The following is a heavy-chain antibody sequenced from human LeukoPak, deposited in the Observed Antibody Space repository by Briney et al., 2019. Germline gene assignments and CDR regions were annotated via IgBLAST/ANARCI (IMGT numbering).Heavy chain of an antibody. Sequence: SVKVSCKASGGTFSSYAISWVRQAPGQGLEWMGRIIPIFGTANYAQKFQGRVTITTDESTSTAYMELSSLRSEDTAGYYRARSSDTAMPTRYWGEGTPVTVSS. CDR1: GGTFSSYA. V-gene: IGHV1-69*05. CDR3: ARSSDTAMPTRY. J-gene: IGHJ4*02. D-gene: IGHD5-18*01. CDR2: IIPIFGTA.